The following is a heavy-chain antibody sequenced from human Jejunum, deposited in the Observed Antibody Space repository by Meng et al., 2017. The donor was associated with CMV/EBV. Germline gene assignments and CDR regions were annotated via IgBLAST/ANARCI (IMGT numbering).Heavy chain of an antibody. J-gene: IGHJ5*02. CDR3: ARDSNYAWFDP. D-gene: IGHD4-11*01. CDR2: MHPNSGTT. Sequence: KASGYTFTTYDVNWVRQGPGQGLEWMGWMHPNSGTTGYAQKFQGRLTFTRDISTNTAYMELSGLKSDDTAVYYCARDSNYAWFDPWGQGTLVTVSS. V-gene: IGHV1-8*03. CDR1: GYTFTTYD.